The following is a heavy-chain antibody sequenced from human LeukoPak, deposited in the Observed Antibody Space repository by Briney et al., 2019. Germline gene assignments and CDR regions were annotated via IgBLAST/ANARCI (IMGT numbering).Heavy chain of an antibody. D-gene: IGHD3-10*01. Sequence: PSETLSLTCAVYGGSFSGYYWSWIRQPPGKGLEWIGEINHSGSTNYNPSLKSRVTISVGTSKNQFSLKLSSVTAADTAVYYCARDGFSYYGSARGWFDPWGQGTLVTVSS. CDR3: ARDGFSYYGSARGWFDP. CDR1: GGSFSGYY. J-gene: IGHJ5*02. CDR2: INHSGST. V-gene: IGHV4-34*01.